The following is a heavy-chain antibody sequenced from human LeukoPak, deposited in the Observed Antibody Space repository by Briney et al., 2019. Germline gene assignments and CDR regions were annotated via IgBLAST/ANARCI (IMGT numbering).Heavy chain of an antibody. J-gene: IGHJ4*02. V-gene: IGHV1-2*02. CDR2: INPNSGGT. D-gene: IGHD2-2*02. CDR3: ARSIVVVPAAIGY. Sequence: ASVKVSCKASGYTFTGYYMHWVRQAPGQGLEWMGWINPNSGGTNYAQKFQGRVTMTRDTSISTAYMELSRPRSDDTAVYYCARSIVVVPAAIGYWGQGTPVTVSS. CDR1: GYTFTGYY.